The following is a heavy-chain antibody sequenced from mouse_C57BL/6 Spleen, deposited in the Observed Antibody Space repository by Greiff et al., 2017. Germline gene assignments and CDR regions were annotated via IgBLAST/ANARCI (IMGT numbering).Heavy chain of an antibody. CDR2: IYPSDSET. Sequence: QVQLQQPGAELVRPGSSVKLSCKASGYTFTSYWMDWVKQRPGQGLEWIGNIYPSDSETHYNQKFKDKATLTVDKSSSTAYMQLSSLAAEDSAGYYCARRNDYENFDVWGTGTTVTVSS. CDR3: ARRNDYENFDV. J-gene: IGHJ1*03. V-gene: IGHV1-61*01. CDR1: GYTFTSYW. D-gene: IGHD2-4*01.